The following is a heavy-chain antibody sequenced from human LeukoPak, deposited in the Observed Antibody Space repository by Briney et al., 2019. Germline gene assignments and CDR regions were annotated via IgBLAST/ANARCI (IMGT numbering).Heavy chain of an antibody. D-gene: IGHD6-13*01. J-gene: IGHJ6*04. CDR2: FDPEDGET. CDR3: ATDRGSSSWDKPLDV. Sequence: AASVKVSCKVSGYTLTELSMHWVRQAPGKGLEWMGGFDPEDGETIYAQKFQGRVTMTEDTSTDTAYMELSSLRSEDTAVYYCATDRGSSSWDKPLDVWGKGTTVTVSS. CDR1: GYTLTELS. V-gene: IGHV1-24*01.